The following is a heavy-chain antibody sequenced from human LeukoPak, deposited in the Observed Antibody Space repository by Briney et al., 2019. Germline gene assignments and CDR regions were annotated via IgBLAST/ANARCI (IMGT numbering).Heavy chain of an antibody. Sequence: QSGGSLRLSCAASGFIFSDYYMSWIRQAPGKGLEWVADIKEDGSEKSYVDSVKGRFTISRDNAKNSLYLQMNSLRAEDTAVYYCAREVTPYYWGQGTLVTVSS. V-gene: IGHV3-7*01. D-gene: IGHD2-21*02. J-gene: IGHJ4*02. CDR3: AREVTPYY. CDR2: IKEDGSEK. CDR1: GFIFSDYY.